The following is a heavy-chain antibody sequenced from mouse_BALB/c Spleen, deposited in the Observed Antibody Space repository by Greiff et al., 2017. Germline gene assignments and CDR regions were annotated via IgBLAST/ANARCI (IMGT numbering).Heavy chain of an antibody. CDR2: ISYSGST. J-gene: IGHJ4*01. Sequence: EVNVVESGPSLVKPSQTLSLTCSVTGDSITSGYWNWIRKFPGNKLEYMGYISYSGSTYYNPSLKSRISITRDTSKNQYYLQLNSVTTEDTATYYCARLRVTTAGAMDYWGQGTSVTVSS. CDR1: GDSITSGY. D-gene: IGHD1-2*01. V-gene: IGHV3-8*02. CDR3: ARLRVTTAGAMDY.